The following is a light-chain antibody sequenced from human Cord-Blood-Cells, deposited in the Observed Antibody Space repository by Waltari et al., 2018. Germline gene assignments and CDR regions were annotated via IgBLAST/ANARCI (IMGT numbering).Light chain of an antibody. CDR3: QQLNSYPST. Sequence: DIQLNQSPSFLSASVGDRVTIPCRASQGISSYLAWYQQKPGKAPKLLIYGASTLQSGVPSRFSGSGSGTECTLTISSLQPEDFATYYCQQLNSYPSTFGPGTKVYI. CDR1: QGISSY. J-gene: IGKJ3*01. V-gene: IGKV1-9*01. CDR2: GAS.